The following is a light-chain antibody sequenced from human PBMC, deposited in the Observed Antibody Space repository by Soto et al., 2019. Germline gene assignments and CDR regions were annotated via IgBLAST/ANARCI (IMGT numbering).Light chain of an antibody. Sequence: EIVLTQSPGTLSLSPGERATLSCRASQSVSSTYLAWYQQKPGQAPRLLIYGASSMATGIPDRFSGSGSGTDFTLTISRLEPEDFAMYYCQQYDSAPQTFGQGTKLEIK. CDR2: GAS. J-gene: IGKJ2*01. CDR1: QSVSSTY. V-gene: IGKV3-20*01. CDR3: QQYDSAPQT.